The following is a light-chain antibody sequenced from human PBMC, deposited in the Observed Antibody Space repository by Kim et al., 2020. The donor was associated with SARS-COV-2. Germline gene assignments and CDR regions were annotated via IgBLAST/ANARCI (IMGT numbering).Light chain of an antibody. CDR1: SSNIGAGYD. Sequence: QSVLTQPPSVSWAPGQRVTISCTGSSSNIGAGYDVHWYQQLPGTAPKLLIYGNSNRPSGVPDRFSGSKSGTSASLAITGLQAEDEADYYCQSYDSSLSGPDVVFGGGTQLTVL. CDR2: GNS. V-gene: IGLV1-40*01. CDR3: QSYDSSLSGPDVV. J-gene: IGLJ2*01.